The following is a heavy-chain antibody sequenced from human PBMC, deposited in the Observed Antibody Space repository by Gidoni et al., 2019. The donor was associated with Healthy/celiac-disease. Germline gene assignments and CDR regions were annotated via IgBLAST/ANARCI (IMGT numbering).Heavy chain of an antibody. J-gene: IGHJ6*02. CDR3: ASPPGRDGSMDV. CDR1: GGSISSSSYY. Sequence: QLQLQESGTGLVKPSENLALTCTVSGGSISSSSYYWGWFRLPPGKGLGWIGSIYYSGSTSYNPALKSRVTISVDTSKNQFALKLSSVTAADTAVYYCASPPGRDGSMDVWGQGTTVTVSS. CDR2: IYYSGST. V-gene: IGHV4-39*07. D-gene: IGHD2-15*01.